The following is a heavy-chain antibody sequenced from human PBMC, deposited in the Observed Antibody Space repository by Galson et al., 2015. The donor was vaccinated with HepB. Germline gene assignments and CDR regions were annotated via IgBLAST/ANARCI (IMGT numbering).Heavy chain of an antibody. V-gene: IGHV6-1*01. J-gene: IGHJ5*02. CDR2: TYYRSKWYN. D-gene: IGHD4/OR15-4a*01. CDR3: ARNGANDGWFDP. Sequence: CAISGDSVSSNSATWNWIRQSPSRGLEWLGRTYYRSKWYNDYALSVKSRITINPDTSKNQFSLQLNSVTPEDTAVYYCARNGANDGWFDPWGQGTLVTVSS. CDR1: GDSVSSNSAT.